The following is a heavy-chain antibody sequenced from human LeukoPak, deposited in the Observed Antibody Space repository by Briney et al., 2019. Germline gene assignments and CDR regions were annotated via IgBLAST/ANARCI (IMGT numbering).Heavy chain of an antibody. CDR3: AKGYCSTTSCRNFGS. Sequence: GGSLRLSSAAPGFTFCSYAMSWVPPAPGEGLEWVSAPCGSSGSTYYADSVKARFTISRDNSKNTLYLQMNSLRAEDTAVYYCAKGYCSTTSCRNFGSWGQGALVTVSS. J-gene: IGHJ4*02. CDR2: PCGSSGST. D-gene: IGHD2-2*01. V-gene: IGHV3-23*01. CDR1: GFTFCSYA.